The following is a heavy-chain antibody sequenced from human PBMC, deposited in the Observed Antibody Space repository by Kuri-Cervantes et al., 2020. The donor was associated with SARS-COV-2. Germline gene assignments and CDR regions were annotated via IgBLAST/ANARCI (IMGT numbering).Heavy chain of an antibody. V-gene: IGHV3-21*01. D-gene: IGHD3-3*02. CDR2: ISSSSSYI. Sequence: GGSLRLSCAASGFTFSSYSMNWVRQAPGKGLEWVSSISSSSSYIYYVDSVKGRFTISRDNAKNSLYLQMNSLRAEDTAVYYCARHLSHYYYMDVWGKGTTVTVSS. J-gene: IGHJ6*03. CDR3: ARHLSHYYYMDV. CDR1: GFTFSSYS.